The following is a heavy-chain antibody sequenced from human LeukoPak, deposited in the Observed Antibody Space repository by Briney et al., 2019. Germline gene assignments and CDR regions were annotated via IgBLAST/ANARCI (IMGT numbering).Heavy chain of an antibody. CDR2: ISAYNGNT. J-gene: IGHJ4*02. D-gene: IGHD3-10*01. V-gene: IGHV1-18*01. Sequence: GASVKVSCKASGYIFTRYGVTWVRQAPGQGLEWMGWISAYNGNTKYEEKVQDRVTMTTDTSTNTVYMELRSLRSDDSAVYYCGRENFAPETYYCDYWGQGTQVTVSS. CDR1: GYIFTRYG. CDR3: GRENFAPETYYCDY.